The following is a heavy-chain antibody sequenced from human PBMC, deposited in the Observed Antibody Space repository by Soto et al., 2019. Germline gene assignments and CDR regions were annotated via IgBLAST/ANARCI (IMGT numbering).Heavy chain of an antibody. CDR3: AAGHIQFAT. CDR1: GVTFSYYW. CDR2: VDPEGNVT. Sequence: PXGSLCLSCAAAGVTFSYYWLHWIRQIPGKSPVWVARVDPEGNVTTYADFVKDRFTISRDNAKRTLFLTMDNLRAEDTAVYYCAAGHIQFATWGQGTLVTVSS. J-gene: IGHJ5*02. V-gene: IGHV3-74*01.